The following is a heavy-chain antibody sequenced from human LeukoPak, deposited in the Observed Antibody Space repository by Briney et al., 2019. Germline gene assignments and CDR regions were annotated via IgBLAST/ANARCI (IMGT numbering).Heavy chain of an antibody. CDR2: INPNSGNT. D-gene: IGHD3-10*01. V-gene: IGHV1-8*02. Sequence: ASVKVSCKASGYTFTGYYMHWVRQAPGQGLEWMGWINPNSGNTGYAQKFQGRVTMTRNTSISTAYMELSSLRSEDTAVYYCAREYYGSGSYIYMDVWGKGTTVTVSS. CDR3: AREYYGSGSYIYMDV. CDR1: GYTFTGYY. J-gene: IGHJ6*03.